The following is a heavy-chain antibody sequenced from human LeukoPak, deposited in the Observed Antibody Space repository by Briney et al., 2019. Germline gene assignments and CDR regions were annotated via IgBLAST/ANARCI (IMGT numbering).Heavy chain of an antibody. Sequence: GGSLRLSCAASGFAFSDYYMTWVRQAPGKGLEWVSIISSGSSAIFSADALKGRFTISRDDAKNLLYLDMNSLRAEDTAVYYCARGHTAVTRHFDFWGQGTLVTVSS. CDR1: GFAFSDYY. D-gene: IGHD4-17*01. CDR3: ARGHTAVTRHFDF. V-gene: IGHV3-11*04. J-gene: IGHJ4*02. CDR2: ISSGSSAI.